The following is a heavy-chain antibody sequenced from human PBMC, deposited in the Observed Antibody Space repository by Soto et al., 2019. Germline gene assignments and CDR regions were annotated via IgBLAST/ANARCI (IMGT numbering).Heavy chain of an antibody. J-gene: IGHJ3*02. CDR1: GYTFTSYG. Sequence: APVKVSCKASGYTFTSYGISWVRQAPGQGLEWMGWISAYNGNTNYAQKLQGRVTMTTDTSTSTAYMELRSLRSDDTAVYYCARGDDYYDFWSGYPHDAFDIWGQGTMVTVSS. D-gene: IGHD3-3*01. CDR2: ISAYNGNT. V-gene: IGHV1-18*01. CDR3: ARGDDYYDFWSGYPHDAFDI.